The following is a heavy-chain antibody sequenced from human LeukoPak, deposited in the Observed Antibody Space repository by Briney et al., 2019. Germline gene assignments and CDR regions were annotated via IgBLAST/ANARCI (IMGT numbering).Heavy chain of an antibody. CDR3: VTQKARDYYRHFDS. D-gene: IGHD3-10*01. CDR1: GYTLSELS. J-gene: IGHJ4*02. V-gene: IGHV1-24*01. CDR2: FDPEDVET. Sequence: ASVKVSCKVFGYTLSELSMHWVRQAPGKGLEWMGGFDPEDVETIYTQKFQGRVTMTEDTSTDIAYMQLSSLRSEDTAVYYCVTQKARDYYRHFDSWGQGTLVTVSS.